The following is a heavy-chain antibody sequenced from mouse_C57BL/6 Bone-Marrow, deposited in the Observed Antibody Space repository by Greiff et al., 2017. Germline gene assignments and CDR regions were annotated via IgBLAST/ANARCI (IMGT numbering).Heavy chain of an antibody. J-gene: IGHJ1*03. CDR2: IRSKSSNNAT. CDR3: GGERYFDV. V-gene: IGHV10-3*01. CDR1: GFTFNTYA. Sequence: EVQLVESGGGLVQPKGSLKLSCAASGFTFNTYAMHWVRQAPGKGLEWVDRIRSKSSNNATYYADSVKDRFTISRDDSQSILYQRMNNLKTEDTAMYYCGGERYFDVWGTGTTVTVSS.